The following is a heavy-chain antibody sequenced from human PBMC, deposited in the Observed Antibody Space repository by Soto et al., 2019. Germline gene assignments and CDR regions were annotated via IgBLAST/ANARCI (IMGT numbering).Heavy chain of an antibody. J-gene: IGHJ5*02. CDR3: ARETEDIIVVPAFS. CDR1: GGTFSSYA. Sequence: QVQLVQSGAEVKKPGSSVKVSCKASGGTFSSYAISWVRHAPGQGLEWMGGIIPIFGTANYAQKFQGRVTITADESTSTAYMELSRLRSEDTAVYYCARETEDIIVVPAFSWGQGTLVTVSS. CDR2: IIPIFGTA. V-gene: IGHV1-69*01. D-gene: IGHD2-2*01.